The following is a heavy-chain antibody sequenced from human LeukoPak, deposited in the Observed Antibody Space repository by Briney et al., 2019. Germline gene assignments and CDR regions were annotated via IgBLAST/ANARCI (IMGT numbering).Heavy chain of an antibody. Sequence: SETLSLTCTVSGDSISSYYWSWIRQPPGKGLEWIGYIYYSGSTDYNPSLKSRVTISVETSKNQFSLKLSSVTAADTAVYYWARSEWIQLWLFDYWGQGTLVTVSS. CDR3: ARSEWIQLWLFDY. J-gene: IGHJ4*02. CDR1: GDSISSYY. CDR2: IYYSGST. D-gene: IGHD5-18*01. V-gene: IGHV4-59*01.